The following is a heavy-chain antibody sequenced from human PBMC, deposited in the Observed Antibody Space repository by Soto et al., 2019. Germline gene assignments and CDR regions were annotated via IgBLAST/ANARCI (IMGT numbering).Heavy chain of an antibody. Sequence: SVTMSLTSTVDGGKISGYCWSWIRKQTGKGLEWIGEINHSGSTNYNPSLKSRVTISVDTSKNQFSLKLSSVTAADTAVYYCARGARQHYYYYYMGVWGKGTTVTVSS. CDR3: ARGARQHYYYYYMGV. J-gene: IGHJ6*03. CDR1: GGKISGYC. CDR2: INHSGST. D-gene: IGHD6-6*01. V-gene: IGHV4-34*01.